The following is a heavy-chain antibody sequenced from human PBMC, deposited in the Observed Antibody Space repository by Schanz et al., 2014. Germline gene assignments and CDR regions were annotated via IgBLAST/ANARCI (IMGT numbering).Heavy chain of an antibody. D-gene: IGHD6-19*01. J-gene: IGHJ4*02. CDR3: ARDNSHWLVDY. CDR1: GFTFSTYA. Sequence: EVHLLESGGTLVRPGGSLRLSCAASGFTFSTYAMAWVRQAPGKGLEWVSGITGASDHIDYAESVKGRFTISRDNSKNTLYLEVNSLRPEDTALYYCARDNSHWLVDYWGQGTLVTVSS. CDR2: ITGASDHI. V-gene: IGHV3-23*01.